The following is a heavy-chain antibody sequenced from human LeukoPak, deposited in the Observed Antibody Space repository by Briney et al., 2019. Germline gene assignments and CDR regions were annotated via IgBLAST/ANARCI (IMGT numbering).Heavy chain of an antibody. Sequence: SETLSLTCVVYGGSFSGYYWSWIRQPPGKGLEWIGEINHSGSTNYNPSLKSRVTISVDTSKNQFSLKLSSVTAADTAVYYCARITNAALVDYWGQGTLVTVSS. CDR1: GGSFSGYY. CDR3: ARITNAALVDY. V-gene: IGHV4-34*01. D-gene: IGHD6-13*01. CDR2: INHSGST. J-gene: IGHJ4*02.